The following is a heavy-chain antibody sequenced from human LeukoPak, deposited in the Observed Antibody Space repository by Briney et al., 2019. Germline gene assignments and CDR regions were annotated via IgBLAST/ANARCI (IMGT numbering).Heavy chain of an antibody. J-gene: IGHJ4*02. CDR2: INWNGGST. D-gene: IGHD2-15*01. CDR1: GFTFDDYG. CDR3: ARGSSWKSPLPFDY. V-gene: IGHV3-20*04. Sequence: GGSLRLSCAASGFTFDDYGMSWVRQAPGKGLEWVSGINWNGGSTGYADSVKGRFTISRDNAKNSLYLQMNSLRAEDTAVYYCARGSSWKSPLPFDYWGQGTLVTVSS.